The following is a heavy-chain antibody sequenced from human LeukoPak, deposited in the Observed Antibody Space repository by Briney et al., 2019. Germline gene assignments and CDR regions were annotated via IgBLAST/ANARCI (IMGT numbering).Heavy chain of an antibody. CDR2: ISSSGSTI. V-gene: IGHV3-11*01. Sequence: GGSLRLSCAASGFTFSDYYMSWIRQAPGKGLEWVSYISSSGSTIYYADSVKGRFTISRDNAKNSLYLQMNSLRAEDTAVYYCARLKSSSSWDYYYYGMDVWGQGTTVTVSS. CDR3: ARLKSSSSWDYYYYGMDV. CDR1: GFTFSDYY. D-gene: IGHD6-13*01. J-gene: IGHJ6*02.